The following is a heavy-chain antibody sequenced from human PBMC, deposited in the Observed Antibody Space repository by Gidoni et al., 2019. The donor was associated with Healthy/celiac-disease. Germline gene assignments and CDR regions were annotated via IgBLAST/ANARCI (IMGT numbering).Heavy chain of an antibody. V-gene: IGHV3-33*01. CDR3: ARATVVTSWFDP. CDR1: GFTFSSYC. J-gene: IGHJ5*02. Sequence: QVQLVEAGGGVVQPGRSLRLSCAESGFTFSSYCMHWGRKAPGEGLGGVAGIWYDGSNTYYADSVKGRFTISRDNSKNTLYLQMNSLRAEDTAVYYCARATVVTSWFDPWGQGTLVTVSS. CDR2: IWYDGSNT. D-gene: IGHD4-17*01.